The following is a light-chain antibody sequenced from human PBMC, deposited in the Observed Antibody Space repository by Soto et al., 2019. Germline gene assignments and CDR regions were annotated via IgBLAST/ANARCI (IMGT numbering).Light chain of an antibody. J-gene: IGLJ1*01. V-gene: IGLV2-14*01. Sequence: QSALTQPASVSGSPGQSITIPCTGTSSDFGGYNYVSWYQQHPGKAPKLMIYDVSNRPSGVSNRFSGSKSGNTASLTISGLQAEYEADYYCSSYTSSSTLVVFGTGTKVTVL. CDR1: SSDFGGYNY. CDR2: DVS. CDR3: SSYTSSSTLVV.